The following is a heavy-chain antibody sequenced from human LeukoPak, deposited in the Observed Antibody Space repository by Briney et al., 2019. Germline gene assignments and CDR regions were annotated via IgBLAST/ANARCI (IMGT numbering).Heavy chain of an antibody. J-gene: IGHJ3*02. V-gene: IGHV3-21*01. Sequence: PGGSLRLSCAASGFTFSSYSMNWVRQAPGKGLEWVSSISSSSSYIYYADSVKGRFTISRDNAKNSLYLQMNSLRAEDTAVYYCARRNIFGVVVDAFDIWGQGTMVTVSS. CDR1: GFTFSSYS. D-gene: IGHD3-3*02. CDR2: ISSSSSYI. CDR3: ARRNIFGVVVDAFDI.